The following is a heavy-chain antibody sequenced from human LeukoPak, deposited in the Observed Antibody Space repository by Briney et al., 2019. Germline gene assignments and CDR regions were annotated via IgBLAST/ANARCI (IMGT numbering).Heavy chain of an antibody. V-gene: IGHV4-34*01. CDR2: ISHSGST. CDR1: GGSFSGYY. CDR3: ARYFYYYDSSGPWKAFDI. Sequence: SETLSLTCAVYGGSFSGYYWSWIRQPPGKGLEWIGEISHSGSTNYNPSLKSRVTMSVDTSKNQFSLKLSSVTAADTAVYYCARYFYYYDSSGPWKAFDIWGQGTMVTVSS. D-gene: IGHD3-22*01. J-gene: IGHJ3*02.